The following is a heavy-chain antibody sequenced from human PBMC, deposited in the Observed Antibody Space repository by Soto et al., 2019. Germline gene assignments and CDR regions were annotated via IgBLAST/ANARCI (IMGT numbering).Heavy chain of an antibody. CDR1: GFTFSSYG. Sequence: PGGSLRLSCAASGFTFSSYGMHWVCQAPGKGLEWVAVISYDGSNKYYADSVKGRFTISRDNSKNTLYLQMNSLRAEDTAVYYCAKTLDDSSGYATDYWGQGTLVTVSS. J-gene: IGHJ4*02. V-gene: IGHV3-30*18. CDR2: ISYDGSNK. CDR3: AKTLDDSSGYATDY. D-gene: IGHD3-22*01.